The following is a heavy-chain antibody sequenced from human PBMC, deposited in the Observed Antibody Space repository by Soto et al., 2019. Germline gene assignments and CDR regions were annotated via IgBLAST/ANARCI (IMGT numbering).Heavy chain of an antibody. CDR2: IYHSGRA. V-gene: IGHV4-4*02. CDR3: ARVLSRLVGMLDF. Sequence: QVHLQESGPGLVSPSGTLSLTCDVSGDSISNGNWRSWVRQSPGKGLEWIGEIYHSGRANYNPSLKSPVTLLVDKSKNQFSLKVTSLTAADTAVYYCARVLSRLVGMLDFWGQGILVTVSS. J-gene: IGHJ4*02. CDR1: GDSISNGNW. D-gene: IGHD3-22*01.